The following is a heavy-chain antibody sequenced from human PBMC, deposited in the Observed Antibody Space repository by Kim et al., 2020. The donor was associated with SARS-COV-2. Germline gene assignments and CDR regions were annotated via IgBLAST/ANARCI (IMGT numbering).Heavy chain of an antibody. V-gene: IGHV3-7*03. CDR1: GFTFSSYW. D-gene: IGHD2-21*02. Sequence: GGSLRLSCAASGFTFSSYWMSWVRQAPGKGLEWVANIKQDGSEKYYVDSVEGRFTISRDNAKNSLYLQMNSLRAGDTAVYYCARGAYCGGDCYHSSYWYFDLWGRGTLVTVSS. J-gene: IGHJ2*01. CDR2: IKQDGSEK. CDR3: ARGAYCGGDCYHSSYWYFDL.